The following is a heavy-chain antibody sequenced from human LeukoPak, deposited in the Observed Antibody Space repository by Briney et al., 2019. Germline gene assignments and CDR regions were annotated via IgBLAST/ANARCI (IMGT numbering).Heavy chain of an antibody. V-gene: IGHV4-4*01. D-gene: IGHD3-10*01. CDR3: ARGGRSSFDV. CDR1: GGSISSDHW. Sequence: TETLSLTCAVSGGSISSDHWWSWVRQPPGKSLEWIGEIFHIGVTNYKPSLKSRVSMSVDKSRHQFSLNLRSMTAADTAVYFCARGGRSSFDVWGPGTKVIVSS. J-gene: IGHJ3*01. CDR2: IFHIGVT.